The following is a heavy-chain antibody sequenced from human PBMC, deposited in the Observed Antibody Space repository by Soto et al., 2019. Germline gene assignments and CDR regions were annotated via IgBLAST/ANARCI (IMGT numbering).Heavy chain of an antibody. CDR3: ARWADIVVVPAATRPYYYMDV. J-gene: IGHJ6*03. CDR1: GGSFGGYY. CDR2: INHSGST. Sequence: SETLSLTCAVYGGSFGGYYWSWIRQPPGKGLEWIGEINHSGSTNYNPSLKSRVTISVDTSKNQFSLKLSSVTAADTAVYYCARWADIVVVPAATRPYYYMDVWGNGTTVTVSS. D-gene: IGHD2-2*01. V-gene: IGHV4-34*01.